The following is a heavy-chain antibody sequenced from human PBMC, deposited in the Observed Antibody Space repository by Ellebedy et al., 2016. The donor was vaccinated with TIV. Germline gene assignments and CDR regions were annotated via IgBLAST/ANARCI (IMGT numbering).Heavy chain of an antibody. CDR1: GYTFTSYA. CDR3: GRRWLPTNPQNRYRNMEVDY. J-gene: IGHJ4*02. Sequence: AASVKVSCKTSGYTFTSYALIWVRQAPGQGLEWLGWLSVYNGNTNYAQTLQGRVTMTTDTSTSTAYMELRSLRSDDTAVYYCGRRWLPTNPQNRYRNMEVDYWGQGTLVTVSS. V-gene: IGHV1-18*01. CDR2: LSVYNGNT. D-gene: IGHD3-9*01.